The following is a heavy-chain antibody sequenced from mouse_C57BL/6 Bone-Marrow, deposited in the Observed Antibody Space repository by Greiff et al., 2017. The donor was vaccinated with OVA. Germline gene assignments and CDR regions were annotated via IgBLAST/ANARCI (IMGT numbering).Heavy chain of an antibody. Sequence: EVQLVESGGGLVQPGGSLKLSCAASGFTFSDYYMYWVRQTPEKRLEWVAYISNGGGSTYYPDTVKGRFTISRDNAKNTLYLQMSRLKSEDTAMYYCARGLLRGYFDYWGQGTTLTVSS. J-gene: IGHJ2*01. V-gene: IGHV5-12*01. CDR2: ISNGGGST. D-gene: IGHD1-1*01. CDR1: GFTFSDYY. CDR3: ARGLLRGYFDY.